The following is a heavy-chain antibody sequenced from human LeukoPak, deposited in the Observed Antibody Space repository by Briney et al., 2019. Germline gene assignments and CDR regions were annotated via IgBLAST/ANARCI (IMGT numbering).Heavy chain of an antibody. D-gene: IGHD3-3*01. CDR2: ISYDGSNK. Sequence: GGSLRLSCAASGFTFSSYGMHWVRQAPGKGLEWVAVISYDGSNKYYADSVKGRFTFSRDNSKNTLYLQMNSLRAEDTAVYYCAKDLYDFWSGFYRSEGPWDYWGQGTLVTVSS. J-gene: IGHJ4*02. CDR1: GFTFSSYG. CDR3: AKDLYDFWSGFYRSEGPWDY. V-gene: IGHV3-30*18.